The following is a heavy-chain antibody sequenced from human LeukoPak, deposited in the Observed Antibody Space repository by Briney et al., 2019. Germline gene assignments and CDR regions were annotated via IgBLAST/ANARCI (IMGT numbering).Heavy chain of an antibody. CDR1: GYTFTGSY. CDR3: ARELWFDY. J-gene: IGHJ4*02. CDR2: IDPNGGGT. Sequence: HRASVKVSCKASGYTFTGSYMHWVRQAPGRGLEWMGRIDPNGGGTNYAQKFQGRVTMTRDTSISTAYMELSRLRSDDTAVYYCARELWFDYWGQGTLVTVSS. D-gene: IGHD3-10*01. V-gene: IGHV1-2*06.